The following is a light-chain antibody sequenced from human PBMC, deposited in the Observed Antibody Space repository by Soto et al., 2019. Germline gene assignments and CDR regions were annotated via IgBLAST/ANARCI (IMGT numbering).Light chain of an antibody. Sequence: DIQMTQSPSTLSASVGDRVTITCRASQSIRVWLAWYQQKPGKAPELLIYDASTLASGVASRFSGSGSGTEFTLTISSLQSDDFATYYCQQYDTYSWTFGQGTKVDIK. J-gene: IGKJ1*01. CDR2: DAS. V-gene: IGKV1-5*01. CDR1: QSIRVW. CDR3: QQYDTYSWT.